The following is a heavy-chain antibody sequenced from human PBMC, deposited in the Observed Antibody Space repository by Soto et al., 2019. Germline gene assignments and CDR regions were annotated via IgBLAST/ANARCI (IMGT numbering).Heavy chain of an antibody. J-gene: IGHJ4*02. Sequence: QVQLVESGGGVVQPGRSLRLSCAASGFTFSSYGMHWVRQAPGKGLEWVAVIWYDGSNKYYADSVKGRFTISRDNSKNTLYLQMNSLRAEDTAVYYCARFGGSGYLDYWGQGTLVTVSS. CDR2: IWYDGSNK. CDR1: GFTFSSYG. D-gene: IGHD2-15*01. V-gene: IGHV3-33*01. CDR3: ARFGGSGYLDY.